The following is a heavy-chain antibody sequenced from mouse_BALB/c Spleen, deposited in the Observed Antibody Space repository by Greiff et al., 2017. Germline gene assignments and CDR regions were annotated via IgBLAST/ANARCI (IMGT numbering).Heavy chain of an antibody. J-gene: IGHJ3*01. D-gene: IGHD6-1*01. Sequence: QVQLQQPGAELVKPGASVKLSCKASGYTFTSYWMHWVKQRPGQGLEWIGEINPSNGRTNYNEKFKSKATLTVDKSSSTAYMQLSSLTSEDSAVYYCARTVPLSFAYWGQGTLVTVSA. V-gene: IGHV1S81*02. CDR2: INPSNGRT. CDR1: GYTFTSYW. CDR3: ARTVPLSFAY.